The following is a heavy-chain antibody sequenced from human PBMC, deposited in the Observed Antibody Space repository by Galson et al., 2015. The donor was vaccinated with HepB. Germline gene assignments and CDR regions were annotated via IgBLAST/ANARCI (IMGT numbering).Heavy chain of an antibody. V-gene: IGHV3-23*01. CDR1: GFTFSRYA. D-gene: IGHD1-14*01. CDR3: AKGGTTDFYGMDV. Sequence: SLRLSCAASGFTFSRYAMNWVRQAPGKGLEWVSGISGSGASTHYADSVKGRLTISRDNSKNTLHLQMNSLRAEDTAVYYCAKGGTTDFYGMDVWGQGTTVTVTS. J-gene: IGHJ6*02. CDR2: ISGSGAST.